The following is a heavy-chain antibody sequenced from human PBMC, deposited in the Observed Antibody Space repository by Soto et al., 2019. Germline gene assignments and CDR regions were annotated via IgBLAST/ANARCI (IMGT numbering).Heavy chain of an antibody. V-gene: IGHV3-23*01. CDR3: ATDLNKCSGGSCYTCYFDY. J-gene: IGHJ4*02. D-gene: IGHD2-15*01. Sequence: GGSLRLSCAASGFTFSSYAMSWVRQAPGKGLEWVSAISGSGGSTYYADSVKGRFTISRDNSKNTLYLQMNSLRAEDPAVYYCATDLNKCSGGSCYTCYFDYWGQGTLVTVSS. CDR2: ISGSGGST. CDR1: GFTFSSYA.